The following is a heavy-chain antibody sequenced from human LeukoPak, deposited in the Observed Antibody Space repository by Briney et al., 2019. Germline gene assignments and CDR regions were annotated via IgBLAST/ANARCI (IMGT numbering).Heavy chain of an antibody. V-gene: IGHV3-11*06. CDR1: GFTFSDYY. CDR3: ARAPLLGYYYDSSGYS. D-gene: IGHD3-22*01. J-gene: IGHJ4*02. Sequence: GGSLRLSCAASGFTFSDYYMSWIRQAPGKGLEWVSYISSSSSYTNYADSVKGRFTISRDNAKNSLYLQMNSLRAEDTAVYYCARAPLLGYYYDSSGYSWGQGTLVTVSS. CDR2: ISSSSSYT.